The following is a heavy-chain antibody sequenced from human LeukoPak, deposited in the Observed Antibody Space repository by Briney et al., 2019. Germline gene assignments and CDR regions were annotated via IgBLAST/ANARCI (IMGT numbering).Heavy chain of an antibody. D-gene: IGHD1-26*01. V-gene: IGHV1-18*01. CDR1: GYTFTSYG. J-gene: IGHJ4*02. Sequence: RASVKVSCEASGYTFTSYGISWVRQAPGQGLEWMGWISAYNGNTNYAQKLQGRVTMTTDTSTSTAYMELRSLRSDDTAVYYCARGPLDYIVGAYPDYWGQGTLVTVSS. CDR3: ARGPLDYIVGAYPDY. CDR2: ISAYNGNT.